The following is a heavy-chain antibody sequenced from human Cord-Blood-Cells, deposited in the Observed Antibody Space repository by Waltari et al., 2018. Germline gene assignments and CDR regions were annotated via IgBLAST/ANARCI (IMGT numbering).Heavy chain of an antibody. CDR2: IYHSGST. D-gene: IGHD2-2*01. J-gene: IGHJ6*02. Sequence: QVQLQESGPGLVTPSETLSLTCAVSGYSISSGYYWGWIRQPPGKGLEWIGSIYHSGSTYYNPSLKSRVTISVDTSKNQFSLKLSSVTAADTAVYYCARDSTYYYYYGMDVWGQGTTVTVSS. CDR1: GYSISSGYY. V-gene: IGHV4-38-2*02. CDR3: ARDSTYYYYYGMDV.